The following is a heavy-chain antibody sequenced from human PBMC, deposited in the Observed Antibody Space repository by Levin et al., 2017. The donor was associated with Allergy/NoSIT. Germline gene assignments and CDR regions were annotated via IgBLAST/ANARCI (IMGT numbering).Heavy chain of an antibody. CDR3: AREGGRIMITFGGPSKTKGWFDP. Sequence: SETLSLTCAISGDSVSSNSAAWNWIRQSPSRGLEWLGRTYYRSKWYNDYAVSVKSRITINPDTSKNQFSLQLNSVTPEDTAVYYCAREGGRIMITFGGPSKTKGWFDPWGQGTLVTVSS. J-gene: IGHJ5*02. V-gene: IGHV6-1*01. CDR2: TYYRSKWYN. CDR1: GDSVSSNSAA. D-gene: IGHD3-16*01.